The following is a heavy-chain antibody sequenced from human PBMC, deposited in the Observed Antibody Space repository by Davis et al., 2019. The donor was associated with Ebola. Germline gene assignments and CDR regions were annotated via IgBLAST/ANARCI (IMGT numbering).Heavy chain of an antibody. D-gene: IGHD6-6*01. CDR1: GGSISSSSYY. CDR2: IYYSGST. J-gene: IGHJ5*02. Sequence: PSGSLCLSCTVSGGSISSSSYYWGWIRQPPGKGLEWIGSIYYSGSTYYNPSLKSRVTISVDTSKNQFSLKLSSVTAADTAVYYCARESIAASYNWFDPWGQGTLVTVSS. V-gene: IGHV4-39*02. CDR3: ARESIAASYNWFDP.